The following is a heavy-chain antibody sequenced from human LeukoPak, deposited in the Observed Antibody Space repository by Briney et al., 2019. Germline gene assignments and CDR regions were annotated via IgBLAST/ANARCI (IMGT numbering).Heavy chain of an antibody. CDR3: ARDPEMVRGVTVRGFDY. J-gene: IGHJ4*02. V-gene: IGHV1-2*04. CDR1: GYTFTGY. Sequence: ASVKVSWKASGYTFTGYMHWVRQAPGRGLEWMGWINPNSGGTNYVQKFQGWVTMTRDTSISTAYMELSRLRSDDTAVYYCARDPEMVRGVTVRGFDYWGQGTLVTVSS. CDR2: INPNSGGT. D-gene: IGHD3-10*01.